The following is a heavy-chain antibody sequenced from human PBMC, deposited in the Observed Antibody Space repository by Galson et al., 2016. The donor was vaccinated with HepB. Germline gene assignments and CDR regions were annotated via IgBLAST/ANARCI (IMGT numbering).Heavy chain of an antibody. D-gene: IGHD5-18*01. J-gene: IGHJ4*02. Sequence: TLSLTCTVSGGCISSGGYYWSWNRQHPGKGLEWIGYIYHLGNTYFNPSLKSRVTMSIDASKNQFSLKLTSVTAADTAVYYCAREYTYDHYFDYWGQGTLVTVSS. V-gene: IGHV4-31*03. CDR1: GGCISSGGYY. CDR3: AREYTYDHYFDY. CDR2: IYHLGNT.